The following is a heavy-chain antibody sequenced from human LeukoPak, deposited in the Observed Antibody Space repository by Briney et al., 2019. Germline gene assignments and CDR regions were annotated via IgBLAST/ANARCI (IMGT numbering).Heavy chain of an antibody. CDR3: AKHVTVAEAFDI. CDR2: IRYDGSNK. D-gene: IGHD6-19*01. J-gene: IGHJ3*02. V-gene: IGHV3-30*02. Sequence: GGSLRLSCAASGFTFSSYGMHWVRQAPGKGLEWVAFIRYDGSNKYYADSVKGRFTISRDNSKNTLYLQMNSLRAEDTAVYYCAKHVTVAEAFDIWGQGTMVTVSS. CDR1: GFTFSSYG.